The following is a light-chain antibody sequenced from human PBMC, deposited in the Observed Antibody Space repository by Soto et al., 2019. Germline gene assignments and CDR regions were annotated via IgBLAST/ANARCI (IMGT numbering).Light chain of an antibody. CDR3: QQYNSYSPWT. J-gene: IGKJ1*01. CDR1: QSISSW. V-gene: IGKV1-5*01. CDR2: DAS. Sequence: DIPMTQSPSTLSASVGDRVTITCRASQSISSWLAWYQQKPGKAPKLLIYDASSLESGVPSRFSGSGSGTEFTLTIISLQPDDFATYYCQQYNSYSPWTFGQGTKGEIK.